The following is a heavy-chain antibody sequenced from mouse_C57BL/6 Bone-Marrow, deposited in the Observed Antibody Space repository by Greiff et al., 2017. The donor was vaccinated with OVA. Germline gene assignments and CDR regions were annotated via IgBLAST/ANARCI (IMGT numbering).Heavy chain of an antibody. J-gene: IGHJ2*01. Sequence: DVMLVESGGGLVKPGGSLKLSCAASGFTFSSYAMSWVRQTPEKRLEWVATISYGGSYTYYPDNVKGRFTISRDNAKNNLYLQMSHLKSEDTAMYYCARGTTAHYFDYWGQGTTLTVSS. CDR1: GFTFSSYA. D-gene: IGHD1-2*01. CDR2: ISYGGSYT. V-gene: IGHV5-4*03. CDR3: ARGTTAHYFDY.